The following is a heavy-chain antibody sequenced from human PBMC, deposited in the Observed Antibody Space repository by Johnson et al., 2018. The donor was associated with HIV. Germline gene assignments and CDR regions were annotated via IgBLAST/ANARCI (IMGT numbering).Heavy chain of an antibody. CDR3: AKFRDAFDI. CDR2: IWYDGSNK. CDR1: GFTFSSYG. Sequence: QVQLVESGGGVVQPGRSLRLSCAASGFTFSSYGMHWVSQAPGKGLEWVAVIWYDGSNKYYADSVKGRFTISRDNSKNTLYLQMNSLRAEDTAVYYCAKFRDAFDIWGQGTMVTVSS. V-gene: IGHV3-33*06. J-gene: IGHJ3*02.